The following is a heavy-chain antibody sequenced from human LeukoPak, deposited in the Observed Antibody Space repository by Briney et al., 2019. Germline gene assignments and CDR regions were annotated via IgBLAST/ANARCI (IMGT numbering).Heavy chain of an antibody. CDR3: ARHTKWGGGGYCSSTSCSYFDY. D-gene: IGHD2-2*03. Sequence: PSETLSLTCTVSGGSISSYYWSWIRQPPGKGLEWIGYIYYSGSTNYNPSLKSRVTISVDTSKNQFSLKLSSVTAADTAVYYCARHTKWGGGGYCSSTSCSYFDYWGQGTLVTVSS. CDR2: IYYSGST. J-gene: IGHJ4*02. CDR1: GGSISSYY. V-gene: IGHV4-59*08.